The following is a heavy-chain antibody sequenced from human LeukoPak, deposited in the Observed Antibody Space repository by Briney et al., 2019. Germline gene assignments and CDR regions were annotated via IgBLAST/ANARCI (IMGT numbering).Heavy chain of an antibody. J-gene: IGHJ4*02. D-gene: IGHD1-26*01. V-gene: IGHV4-34*01. CDR2: INHSGST. CDR1: GGSLSGYY. CDR3: ARLRSPGDFDY. Sequence: SETLSLTCAVYGGSLSGYYWSWIRQPPGKGLEWIGEINHSGSTNYNPSLKSRVTVSVDTSKNQFSLNLSSVTAADTAMYYCARLRSPGDFDYWGQGTLVTVSS.